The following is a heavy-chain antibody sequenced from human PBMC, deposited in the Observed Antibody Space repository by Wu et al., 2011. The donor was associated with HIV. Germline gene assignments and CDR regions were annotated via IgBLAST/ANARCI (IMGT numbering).Heavy chain of an antibody. CDR2: INPSGGRT. CDR1: GYTFINYY. D-gene: IGHD3-10*01. Sequence: QVQLVQSGAEVKKPGASVKVSCKASGYTFINYYMHWVRQAPGQGLEWMGIINPSGGRTSYAQKFQGRVTMTRDTSTSTVYMELSSLRSEDTAVYYCARDRHPMVGPWYYYYYMDVWGKGTTVTVSS. V-gene: IGHV1-46*01. J-gene: IGHJ6*03. CDR3: ARDRHPMVGPWYYYYYMDV.